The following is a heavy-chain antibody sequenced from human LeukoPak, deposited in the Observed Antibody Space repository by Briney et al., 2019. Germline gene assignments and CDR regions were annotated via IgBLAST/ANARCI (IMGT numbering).Heavy chain of an antibody. J-gene: IGHJ6*03. CDR3: ARGYCSSTSCYLQYYYYMDV. CDR2: ISAYNGNT. D-gene: IGHD2-2*01. V-gene: IGHV1-18*01. Sequence: ASVKVSCKASANTFTSYGISWVRQAPGQGLEWMGWISAYNGNTNYAQKLQGRVTMTTDTSTTTAYMELRSLRSDDTAVYYCARGYCSSTSCYLQYYYYMDVWGKGTTVTVSS. CDR1: ANTFTSYG.